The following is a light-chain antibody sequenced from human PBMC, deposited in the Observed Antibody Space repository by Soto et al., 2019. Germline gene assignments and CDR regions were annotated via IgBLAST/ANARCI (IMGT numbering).Light chain of an antibody. Sequence: DIQMTQSPSTLSASVGDRVTITCRASQSISSWLAWYQQKPGKAPKLLIYKASSLESGVPSRFSGSGSGTEFTLTISSLQHDDFEPYYCQQYNNYFYTFGQGTKLEIK. CDR1: QSISSW. CDR2: KAS. CDR3: QQYNNYFYT. J-gene: IGKJ2*01. V-gene: IGKV1-5*03.